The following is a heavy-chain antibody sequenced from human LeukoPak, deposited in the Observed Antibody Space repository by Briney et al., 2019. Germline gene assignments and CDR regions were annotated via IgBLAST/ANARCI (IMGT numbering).Heavy chain of an antibody. CDR1: GGSISTNTYY. V-gene: IGHV4-39*01. CDR2: IYYSGST. CDR3: ARSGSGRLLDY. Sequence: PSETLSLTCTVSGGSISTNTYYWGWIRQPPGKALEWIGSIYYSGSTYYNPSLKSRVTITVDTSKNQFSLKLSSVTATDTTVYFCARSGSGRLLDYWGQGTLVTVSS. D-gene: IGHD6-19*01. J-gene: IGHJ4*02.